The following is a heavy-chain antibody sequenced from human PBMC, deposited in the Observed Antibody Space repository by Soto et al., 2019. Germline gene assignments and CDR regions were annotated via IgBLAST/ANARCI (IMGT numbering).Heavy chain of an antibody. CDR2: ISYDGSNE. D-gene: IGHD6-19*01. Sequence: QVQRVESGGGVVQPGRSLRLSCAASGFTFSSYGMHWVRQAPGKGLEWVALISYDGSNEDYADSVKGRFTISRDNSKKTLYLQMNSLRPEDTSVYYCAKDLEWLVLRYAMDVWGQGTTVTVSS. V-gene: IGHV3-30*18. J-gene: IGHJ6*02. CDR1: GFTFSSYG. CDR3: AKDLEWLVLRYAMDV.